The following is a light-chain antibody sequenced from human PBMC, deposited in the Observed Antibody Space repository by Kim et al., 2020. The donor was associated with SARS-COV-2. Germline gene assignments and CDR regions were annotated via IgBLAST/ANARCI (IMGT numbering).Light chain of an antibody. Sequence: DIQMTQSPDSLSASVGDRVTMTCRASRNINTFLNWYQQKPGKAPRLLIYDASKLHTGVPSRFSGSGSGTQFTVTISSLQPDDFATYYWQERSLTPYTFGQGTKLEI. J-gene: IGKJ2*01. V-gene: IGKV1-39*01. CDR2: DAS. CDR1: RNINTF. CDR3: QERSLTPYT.